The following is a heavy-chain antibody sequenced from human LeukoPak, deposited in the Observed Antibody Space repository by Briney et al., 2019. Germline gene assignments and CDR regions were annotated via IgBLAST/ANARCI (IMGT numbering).Heavy chain of an antibody. Sequence: KPSETLSLTCTVSGGSISSSSYYWGWIRQPPGKGLEWIGSIYYSGSTYYNPSLKSRVTISVDTSKNQFSLKLSSVTAADTAVYYCARLPSSSWSYYFDYWGQGTLVTVFS. CDR2: IYYSGST. J-gene: IGHJ4*02. CDR3: ARLPSSSWSYYFDY. CDR1: GGSISSSSYY. V-gene: IGHV4-39*01. D-gene: IGHD6-13*01.